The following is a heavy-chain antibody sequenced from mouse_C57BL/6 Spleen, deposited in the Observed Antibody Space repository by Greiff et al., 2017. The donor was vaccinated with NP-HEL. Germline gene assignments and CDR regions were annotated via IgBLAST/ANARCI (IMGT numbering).Heavy chain of an antibody. CDR3: ARTETVSHYYAMDY. CDR2: IWSGGST. Sequence: QVQLQESGPGLVQPSQSLFITCTVSGFSLTSYGVHWVRQSPGKGLEWLGVIWSGGSTDYNAAFISRLSISKDNSKSQVFFKMNSLQADDTAIYYCARTETVSHYYAMDYWGQGTSVTVSS. V-gene: IGHV2-2*01. J-gene: IGHJ4*01. CDR1: GFSLTSYG.